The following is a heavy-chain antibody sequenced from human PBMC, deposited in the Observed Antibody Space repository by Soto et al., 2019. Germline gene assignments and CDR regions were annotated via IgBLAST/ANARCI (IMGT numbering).Heavy chain of an antibody. CDR2: VFYTGFT. V-gene: IGHV4-39*01. D-gene: IGHD3-9*01. CDR3: AKPSHEMLTGYSPFDH. CDR1: GGSISGSYYY. J-gene: IGHJ4*02. Sequence: PSETLSLTCAVSGGSISGSYYYWAWLRQSPGKGPEWIGSVFYTGFTSYNPSPESRVSVSVDTSKSQFSLKLSAVTAADTAVYYCAKPSHEMLTGYSPFDHWGQGTLVTVSS.